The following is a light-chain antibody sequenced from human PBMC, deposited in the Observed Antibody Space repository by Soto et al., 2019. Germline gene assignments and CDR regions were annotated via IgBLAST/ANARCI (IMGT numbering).Light chain of an antibody. Sequence: DIQMTQSPSTLSGSAGDRVTITCRASQTISSWLAWYQQKPGKAPKLLIYKASTLKSGVPSRFSGSGSGTEFTLTISSLQPDDFATYCCQHYKCYSEAFGQGAKVDVK. CDR3: QHYKCYSEA. CDR2: KAS. CDR1: QTISSW. V-gene: IGKV1-5*03. J-gene: IGKJ1*01.